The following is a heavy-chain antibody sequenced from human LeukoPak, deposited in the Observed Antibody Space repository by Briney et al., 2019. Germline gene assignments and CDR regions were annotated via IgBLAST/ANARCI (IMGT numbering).Heavy chain of an antibody. D-gene: IGHD6-13*01. CDR3: ARGAGGSSWYGTYYYSYYMDV. V-gene: IGHV3-23*01. J-gene: IGHJ6*03. Sequence: PGGSVRLSWAAAGFTFSDYGMNWVRQAAGKGLEWVSVISGIGISTYYADSVKGRLTICRENSKNTLYLQMTSLRVQDTALYYCARGAGGSSWYGTYYYSYYMDVWGKGTTVTVSS. CDR1: GFTFSDYG. CDR2: ISGIGIST.